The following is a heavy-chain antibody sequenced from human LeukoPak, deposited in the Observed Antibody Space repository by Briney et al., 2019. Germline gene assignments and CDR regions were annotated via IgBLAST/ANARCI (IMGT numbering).Heavy chain of an antibody. D-gene: IGHD3-10*01. CDR2: IKEDGSEK. V-gene: IGHV3-7*01. J-gene: IGHJ4*02. CDR3: ARDKAQGDISGSIFKG. CDR1: GFIFSKCW. Sequence: GGSLRLSCAASGFIFSKCWMSWVRQAPGKGLEWVANIKEDGSEKYYVDSVKGRFIISRDNGENSLYLQMNSLRAEDTAVYYCARDKAQGDISGSIFKGWGRGTLAIVSS.